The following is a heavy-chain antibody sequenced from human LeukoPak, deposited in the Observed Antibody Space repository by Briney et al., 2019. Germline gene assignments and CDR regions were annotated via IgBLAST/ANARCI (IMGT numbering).Heavy chain of an antibody. D-gene: IGHD2-2*01. CDR3: ARTASSSYGWFDP. CDR2: IYYNGAT. V-gene: IGHV4-39*01. CDR1: GGSIDTSNYY. J-gene: IGHJ5*02. Sequence: PSETLSLTCTVSGGSIDTSNYYWGWMRQPPGKGLECIGTIYYNGATYYSPSLKSRVTISLGPSKNQFPLRVASVTASDTAIYYCARTASSSYGWFDPWGQGTLVTVSS.